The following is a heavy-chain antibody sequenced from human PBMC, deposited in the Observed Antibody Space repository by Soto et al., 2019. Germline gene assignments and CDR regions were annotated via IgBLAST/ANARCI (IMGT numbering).Heavy chain of an antibody. V-gene: IGHV3-15*01. D-gene: IGHD2-2*03. CDR3: TTVTPLDIVVVPAAYYMDV. J-gene: IGHJ6*03. CDR1: GFTFSNAW. Sequence: GGSLRLSCAASGFTFSNAWMSWVRQAPGKGLEWVGRIKSKTDGGPTDYAAPVKGRFTISRDDSKNTLYLQMNSLKTEDTAVYYCTTVTPLDIVVVPAAYYMDVWGKGTTVTVSS. CDR2: IKSKTDGGPT.